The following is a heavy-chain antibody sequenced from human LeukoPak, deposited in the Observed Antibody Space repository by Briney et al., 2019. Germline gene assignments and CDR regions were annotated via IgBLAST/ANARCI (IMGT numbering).Heavy chain of an antibody. Sequence: SETLSLTCSVSGGSISSYYWSWVRQPPGKGLEWIGYIYYSGRTSYNPSLKSRVTISVDTSKNQFSLRLSSVTAADTAVYYCAITYYYDSSGYWRDGYMDVWGKGTTVTVSS. CDR3: AITYYYDSSGYWRDGYMDV. CDR2: IYYSGRT. CDR1: GGSISSYY. V-gene: IGHV4-59*01. J-gene: IGHJ6*04. D-gene: IGHD3-22*01.